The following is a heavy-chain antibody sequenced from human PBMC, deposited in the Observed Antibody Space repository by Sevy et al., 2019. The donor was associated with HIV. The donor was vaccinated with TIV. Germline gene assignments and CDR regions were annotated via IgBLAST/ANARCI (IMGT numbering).Heavy chain of an antibody. Sequence: GGSLRLSCAASGFTVSSNYMSWVRQAPGKGLEWVSVIYSGGSTYYANSVKGRFTISGDNSKNTPYLEMNSLRAEDTAVYYCARQSIAAAGTIVFDFDYWGQGTLVTVSS. CDR1: GFTVSSNY. V-gene: IGHV3-53*01. D-gene: IGHD6-13*01. CDR3: ARQSIAAAGTIVFDFDY. CDR2: IYSGGST. J-gene: IGHJ4*02.